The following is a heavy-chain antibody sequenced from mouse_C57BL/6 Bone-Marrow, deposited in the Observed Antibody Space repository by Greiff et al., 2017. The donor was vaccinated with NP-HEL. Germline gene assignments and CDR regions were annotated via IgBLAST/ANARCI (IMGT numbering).Heavy chain of an antibody. V-gene: IGHV1-81*01. Sequence: QVQLQQSGAELARPGASVKLSCKASGYTFTSYGISWVKQRTGQGLEWIGEIYPRSGNTYYNEKFKGKATLTADKSSSTAYMELRSLTSEDFAVYFCAEFYDGYCWYFDVWGTGTTVTVSS. CDR2: IYPRSGNT. CDR3: AEFYDGYCWYFDV. J-gene: IGHJ1*03. CDR1: GYTFTSYG. D-gene: IGHD2-3*01.